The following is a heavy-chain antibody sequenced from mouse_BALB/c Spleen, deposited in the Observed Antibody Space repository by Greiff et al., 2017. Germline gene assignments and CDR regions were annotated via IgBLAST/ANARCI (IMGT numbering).Heavy chain of an antibody. CDR1: GYTFTSYT. D-gene: IGHD2-14*01. Sequence: ESAAELARPGASVKMSCKASGYTFTSYTMHWVKQRPGQGLEWIGYINPSSGYTEYNQKFKDKTTLTADKSSSTAYMQLSSLTSEDSAVYYCARSYRSYAMDYWGQGTSVTVSS. CDR3: ARSYRSYAMDY. V-gene: IGHV1-4*02. J-gene: IGHJ4*01. CDR2: INPSSGYT.